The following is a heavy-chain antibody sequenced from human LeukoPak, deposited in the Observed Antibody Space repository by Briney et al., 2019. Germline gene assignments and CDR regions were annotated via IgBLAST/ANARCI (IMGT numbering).Heavy chain of an antibody. CDR2: IIPIFGTA. D-gene: IGHD2-15*01. Sequence: SVKVSCKASGGTFSSYAISWVRQAPGQGLEWMGGIIPIFGTANYAQKFQGRVTITADESTSTAYMELRSLRSDDTAVYYCARGHCSGGSCSSFDYWGQGTLVTVSS. J-gene: IGHJ4*02. CDR1: GGTFSSYA. V-gene: IGHV1-69*13. CDR3: ARGHCSGGSCSSFDY.